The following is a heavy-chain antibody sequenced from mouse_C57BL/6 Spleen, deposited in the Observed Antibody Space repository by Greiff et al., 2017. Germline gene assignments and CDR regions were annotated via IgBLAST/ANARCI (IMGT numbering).Heavy chain of an antibody. V-gene: IGHV1-80*01. Sequence: QVQLQQSGAELVKPGASVKISCKASGYAFSSSWMNWVKQRPGKGLEWIGQICPGAGDPYYNGTFKGKATLTADKSSSTAYMQLSSLTSEASAVYFCARSGGYLWYFDVWSRGTTLTVPS. CDR2: ICPGAGDP. J-gene: IGHJ1*03. D-gene: IGHD2-3*01. CDR3: ARSGGYLWYFDV. CDR1: GYAFSSSW.